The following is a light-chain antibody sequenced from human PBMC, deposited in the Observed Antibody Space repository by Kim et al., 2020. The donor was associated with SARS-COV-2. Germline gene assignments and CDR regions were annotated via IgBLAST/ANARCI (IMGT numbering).Light chain of an antibody. Sequence: QAASVEDRVTITSRANQSMSRWWAWYQQKPRKAPKVLISKASTLETGVPSRFSGSGSGTEFTLTISSLQRDDFAAYYCQQYKSLYTFGQGTKLEI. J-gene: IGKJ2*01. V-gene: IGKV1-5*03. CDR2: KAS. CDR3: QQYKSLYT. CDR1: QSMSRW.